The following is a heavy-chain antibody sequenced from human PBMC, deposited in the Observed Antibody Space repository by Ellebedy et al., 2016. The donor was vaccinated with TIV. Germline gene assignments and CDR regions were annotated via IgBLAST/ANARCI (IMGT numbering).Heavy chain of an antibody. CDR3: ARSEAADYYDSSGRLDY. CDR1: GGSISSSSYY. CDR2: IYYSGST. V-gene: IGHV4-39*07. Sequence: SETLSLTXTVSGGSISSSSYYWGWIRQPPGKGLEWIGSIYYSGSTYYNPSLKSRVTISVDTSKNQFSLKLSSVTAADTAVYYCARSEAADYYDSSGRLDYWGQGTLVTVSS. J-gene: IGHJ4*02. D-gene: IGHD3-22*01.